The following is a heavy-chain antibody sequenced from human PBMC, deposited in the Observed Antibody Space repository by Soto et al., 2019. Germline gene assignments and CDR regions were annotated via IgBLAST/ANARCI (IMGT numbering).Heavy chain of an antibody. CDR1: GFTVSSNY. D-gene: IGHD2-21*01. Sequence: GGSLRLSCAASGFTVSSNYMSWVRQAPGKGLEWVSVIYSGGSTYYADSVKGRFTISRDNSKNTLYLQMNSLRAEDTAVYYCASTYCGGDCYWDYYYMDVWGKGTTVTVSS. CDR3: ASTYCGGDCYWDYYYMDV. J-gene: IGHJ6*03. V-gene: IGHV3-53*01. CDR2: IYSGGST.